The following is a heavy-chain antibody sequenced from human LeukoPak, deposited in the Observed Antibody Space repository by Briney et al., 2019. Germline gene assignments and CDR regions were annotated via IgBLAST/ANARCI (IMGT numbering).Heavy chain of an antibody. CDR2: ISGSGDST. Sequence: GGSLRLSCAASGFTFSSYAMSWVRQAPGKGLEWVSTISGSGDSTYSADSVKGRFTISRDNSKNTLYLQMNSLRAEDTAVYYCAKPIFDYYDSSAYGTPNDAFDIWGQGTMVTVSS. J-gene: IGHJ3*02. D-gene: IGHD3-22*01. V-gene: IGHV3-23*01. CDR1: GFTFSSYA. CDR3: AKPIFDYYDSSAYGTPNDAFDI.